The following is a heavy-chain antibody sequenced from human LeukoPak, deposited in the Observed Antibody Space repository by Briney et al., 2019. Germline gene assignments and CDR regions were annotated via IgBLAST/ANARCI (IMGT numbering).Heavy chain of an antibody. J-gene: IGHJ4*02. CDR1: GGSIRGYY. Sequence: SETLSLTCTVSGGSIRGYYWSWVRQPPGKGLEWIGYIYHSGSTNYNPSLKSRVTISIDTSKNQFSLRLSSVTAADTAVYYCARGAAGYSYGWGQGTLVTVSS. V-gene: IGHV4-59*01. CDR3: ARGAAGYSYG. CDR2: IYHSGST. D-gene: IGHD5-18*01.